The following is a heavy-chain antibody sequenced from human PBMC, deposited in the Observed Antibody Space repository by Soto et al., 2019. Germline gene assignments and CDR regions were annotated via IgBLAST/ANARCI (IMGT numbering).Heavy chain of an antibody. J-gene: IGHJ4*02. Sequence: PSETLSLTCAVYVGSISSYYWSWIRQPPGKGLEWIGYIYYSGSTNYNPSLKSRVTISVDTSKNQFSLKLSSVTAADTAVYYCARALYCSGGSCFDYWGQGTLVTVSS. D-gene: IGHD2-15*01. CDR2: IYYSGST. V-gene: IGHV4-59*01. CDR3: ARALYCSGGSCFDY. CDR1: VGSISSYY.